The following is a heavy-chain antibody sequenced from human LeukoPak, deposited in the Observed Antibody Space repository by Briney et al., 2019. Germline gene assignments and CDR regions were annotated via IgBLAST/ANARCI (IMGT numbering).Heavy chain of an antibody. D-gene: IGHD3-22*01. V-gene: IGHV3-23*01. CDR1: GFSFSSYE. CDR3: AKNPAYYYDSSAYPVDH. J-gene: IGHJ4*02. Sequence: GGSLRLSCAASGFSFSSYEMNWVRQAPGKGLEWVAYISSGGSSTYYADSVKGRFTISRDHSKNTLYLQMNSLRAEDTAVYYCAKNPAYYYDSSAYPVDHWGQGTLVTVSS. CDR2: ISSGGSST.